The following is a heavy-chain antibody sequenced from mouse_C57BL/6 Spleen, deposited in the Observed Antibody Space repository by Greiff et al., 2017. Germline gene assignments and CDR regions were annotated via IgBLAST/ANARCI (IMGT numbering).Heavy chain of an antibody. J-gene: IGHJ4*01. Sequence: QVQLQQPGAELVKPGASVKMSCKASGYTFTSYWITWVKQRPGQGLEWIGDIYPGSGSTNYNEKFKSKATLTVDTSSSTAYMQLSSLTSEDSAVYYCARRHYGSSSYAMDYWGQGTSVTVSS. CDR3: ARRHYGSSSYAMDY. CDR2: IYPGSGST. V-gene: IGHV1-55*01. D-gene: IGHD1-1*01. CDR1: GYTFTSYW.